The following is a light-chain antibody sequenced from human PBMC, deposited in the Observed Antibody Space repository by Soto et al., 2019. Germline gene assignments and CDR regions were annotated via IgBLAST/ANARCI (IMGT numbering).Light chain of an antibody. J-gene: IGKJ1*01. CDR1: QAVHIW. Sequence: DIQMTQSPAFLSATVGDRVTITCRASQAVHIWVAWYQQKPGKAPKLLIYAASNLQSGVPSRFIGNGSGTDFTLTINSLQAEDFATYYCQQYNAYSTFGQGTKVDIK. V-gene: IGKV1D-16*01. CDR3: QQYNAYST. CDR2: AAS.